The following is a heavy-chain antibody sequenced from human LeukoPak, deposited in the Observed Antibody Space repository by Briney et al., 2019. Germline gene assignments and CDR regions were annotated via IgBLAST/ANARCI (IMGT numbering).Heavy chain of an antibody. J-gene: IGHJ4*02. CDR3: AAAIRWLGNDY. Sequence: PGGSLRLSCAASGFTFSSYEMNWVRRAPGKGLEWVSYISSSGSTIYYADSVKGRFTISRDNAKNSLYLQMNSLRAEDTAVCYCAAAIRWLGNDYWGPGTLVTVSS. V-gene: IGHV3-48*03. CDR1: GFTFSSYE. CDR2: ISSSGSTI. D-gene: IGHD5-24*01.